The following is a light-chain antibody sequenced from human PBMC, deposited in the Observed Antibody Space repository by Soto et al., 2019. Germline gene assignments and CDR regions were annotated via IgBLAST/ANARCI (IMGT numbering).Light chain of an antibody. CDR2: KAS. Sequence: IQMTKSHSTLSRSVGDKVTITCQPSQTINNFLAWYQQKPGKATKLLIYKASTLKSGVPSRFTGSESGAAFSLTINSLQTDDFATYYCQHYNSYSEAVGQGTEV. CDR1: QTINNF. V-gene: IGKV1-5*03. J-gene: IGKJ1*01. CDR3: QHYNSYSEA.